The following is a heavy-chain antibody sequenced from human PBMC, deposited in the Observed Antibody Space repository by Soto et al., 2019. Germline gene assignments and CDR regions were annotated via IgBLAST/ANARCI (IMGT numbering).Heavy chain of an antibody. D-gene: IGHD2-21*02. CDR1: GGSITADSYY. CDR3: ARDPCGSDCYSGLDY. J-gene: IGHJ4*02. CDR2: IAYSGST. Sequence: QVQLQESGPGLVKPSETLSLTCNVSGGSITADSYYYTWIRQPPGKGLEWLGYIAYSGSTNYNPSLKSRITISVDTSRKQFFLRLTSVTAADTAIYYCARDPCGSDCYSGLDYWGQGSLVTVSS. V-gene: IGHV4-61*01.